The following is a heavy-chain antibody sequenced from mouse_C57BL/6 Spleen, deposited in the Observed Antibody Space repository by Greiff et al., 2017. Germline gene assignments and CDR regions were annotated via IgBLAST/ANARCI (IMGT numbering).Heavy chain of an antibody. D-gene: IGHD1-1*01. CDR2: INPSTGGT. J-gene: IGHJ3*01. CDR1: GYSFTGYY. Sequence: VQLQQSGPELVKPGASVKISCKASGYSFTGYYMNWVKQSPEKSLEWIGEINPSTGGTTYNQKFKAKATLTVDKSSSTAYMQLKSLTSEDSAVYYCAKEGDGTPIAYWGQGTLVTVSA. CDR3: AKEGDGTPIAY. V-gene: IGHV1-42*01.